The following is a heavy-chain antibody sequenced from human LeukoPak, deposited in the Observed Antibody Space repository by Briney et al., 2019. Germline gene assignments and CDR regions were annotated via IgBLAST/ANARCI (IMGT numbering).Heavy chain of an antibody. J-gene: IGHJ4*02. CDR3: ARGIPDYYDNSGLGY. CDR1: GGSFSGYY. CDR2: IHHSGIT. D-gene: IGHD3-22*01. V-gene: IGHV4-34*01. Sequence: SETLSLTCAVYGGSFSGYYLSWIRQPPGKGLEWIGEIHHSGITNYNPSLKSRVTISLDTSKSHFSLKLNSVTAADTAVYYCARGIPDYYDNSGLGYWGQGTLVTVSP.